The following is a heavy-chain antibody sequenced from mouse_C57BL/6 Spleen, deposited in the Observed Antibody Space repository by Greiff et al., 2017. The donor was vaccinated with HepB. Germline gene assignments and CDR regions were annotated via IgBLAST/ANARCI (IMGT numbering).Heavy chain of an antibody. J-gene: IGHJ2*01. CDR2: ISSGGSYT. D-gene: IGHD1-1*02. CDR3: ARQRDGGFGRYYFDY. CDR1: GFTFSSYG. V-gene: IGHV5-6*01. Sequence: EVQLVESGGDLVKPGGSLKLSCAASGFTFSSYGMSWVRQTPDKRLEWVATISSGGSYTYYPDSVKGRFTISRDNAKNTLYLQMSSLKSEDTAMYYCARQRDGGFGRYYFDYWGQGTTLTVSS.